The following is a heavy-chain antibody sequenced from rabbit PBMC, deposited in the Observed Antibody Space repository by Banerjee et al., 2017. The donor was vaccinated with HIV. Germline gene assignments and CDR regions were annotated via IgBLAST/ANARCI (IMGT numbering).Heavy chain of an antibody. Sequence: QEQLMESGGGLVQPGGSLKLSCKASGFDFNNYGVSWVRQAPGKGLEWIGYIEPIFGNTYFANWVNGRFTISSHNAQNTLYLQLNSLTAADTATYFCVREVAARFSLWGQGTLVTVS. CDR1: GFDFNNYG. J-gene: IGHJ4*01. CDR3: VREVAARFSL. CDR2: IEPIFGNT. D-gene: IGHD4-1*01. V-gene: IGHV1S47*01.